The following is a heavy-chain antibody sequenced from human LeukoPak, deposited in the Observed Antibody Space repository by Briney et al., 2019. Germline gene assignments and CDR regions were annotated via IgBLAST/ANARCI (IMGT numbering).Heavy chain of an antibody. Sequence: ASVKVSCKASGHTFTSYGISWVRQAPGQGLEWMGWISAYNGNTNYAQKLQGRVTMTTDTSTSTAYMELRSLRSDDTAVYYCARAYYYDSSGYHNLYYYYGMDVWGQGTTVTVSS. CDR3: ARAYYYDSSGYHNLYYYYGMDV. CDR2: ISAYNGNT. D-gene: IGHD3-22*01. V-gene: IGHV1-18*01. J-gene: IGHJ6*02. CDR1: GHTFTSYG.